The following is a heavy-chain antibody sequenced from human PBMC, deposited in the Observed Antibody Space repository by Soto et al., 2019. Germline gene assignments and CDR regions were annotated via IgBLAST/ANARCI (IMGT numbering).Heavy chain of an antibody. J-gene: IGHJ4*02. CDR3: ARGNLRSAFDS. CDR2: ISGAGINT. CDR1: GFNFGFFG. V-gene: IGHV3-30*03. Sequence: QIQLVESGGDVVQPGKSLRLSCAASGFNFGFFGMHWVRQAPGKGLEWVAFISGAGINTQYADSVRGRFTLSRDYSRKTMYLQMDSLRDEATALYYCARGNLRSAFDSRGLGTLVTVSS.